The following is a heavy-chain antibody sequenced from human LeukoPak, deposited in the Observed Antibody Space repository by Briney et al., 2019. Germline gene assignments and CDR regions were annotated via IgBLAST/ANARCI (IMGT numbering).Heavy chain of an antibody. V-gene: IGHV4-59*12. J-gene: IGHJ6*02. CDR2: ISYSGST. CDR3: ASRRGPSIVGSGRQTYYYYYGMDV. D-gene: IGHD3-10*01. CDR1: GGSIGRYY. Sequence: SESLSLTCTVSGGSIGRYYRSWVRQPPGKGLEWIGHISYSGSTNYNTSPRSGVTIPVDKSRNKFSLRLSSGTAADTAVCYCASRRGPSIVGSGRQTYYYYYGMDVWGQGTTVTVSS.